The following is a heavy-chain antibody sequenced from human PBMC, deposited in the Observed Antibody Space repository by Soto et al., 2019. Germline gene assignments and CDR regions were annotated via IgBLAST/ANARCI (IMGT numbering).Heavy chain of an antibody. Sequence: SETLSLTCAVYGGSFSGYYWSWIRQPPGKGLEWIGEINHSGSTNYNPSLKSRVTISVDTSKNQFSLKLSSVTAADTAVYYCARGSDIVVVPAASTDRFDPWGQGTLVTVSS. CDR2: INHSGST. CDR1: GGSFSGYY. D-gene: IGHD2-2*01. V-gene: IGHV4-34*01. CDR3: ARGSDIVVVPAASTDRFDP. J-gene: IGHJ5*02.